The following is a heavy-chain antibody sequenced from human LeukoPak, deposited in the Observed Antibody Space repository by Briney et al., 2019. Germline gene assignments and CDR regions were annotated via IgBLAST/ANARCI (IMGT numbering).Heavy chain of an antibody. Sequence: PGGSLRLSCAASGFTVSSDYMSWVRQAPGKGLEWVSIVYSDGTTYYADSVKGRFSVSRDILKNTMSVQMNGLRPEDTAVYYCARVNYAGGFDYWGQGTLVTVSS. CDR1: GFTVSSDY. V-gene: IGHV3-66*02. D-gene: IGHD1-7*01. J-gene: IGHJ4*02. CDR2: VYSDGTT. CDR3: ARVNYAGGFDY.